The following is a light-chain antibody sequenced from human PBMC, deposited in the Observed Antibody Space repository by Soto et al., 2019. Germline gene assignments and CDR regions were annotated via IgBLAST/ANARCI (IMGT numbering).Light chain of an antibody. CDR2: DAS. CDR1: QSVSSY. CDR3: QQRTNWPSST. J-gene: IGKJ5*01. Sequence: EIVLTQSPATLSLSPGESATLSCRASQSVSSYLAWYQQKPGQAPRLLIHDASNRATGIPARFSGSGSGTDFTLTISSLEPEDFAVYYCQQRTNWPSSTFGQGTRLEIK. V-gene: IGKV3-11*01.